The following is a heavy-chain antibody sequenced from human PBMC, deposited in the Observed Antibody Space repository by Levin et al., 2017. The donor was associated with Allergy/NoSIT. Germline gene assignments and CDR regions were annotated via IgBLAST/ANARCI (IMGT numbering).Heavy chain of an antibody. CDR3: AKDAPTYYYGSGSYPTASYFDY. Sequence: PGGSLRLSCAASGFTFSSYAMSWVRQAPGKGLEWVSAISGSGGSTYYADSVKGRFTISRDNSKNTLYLQMNSLRAEDTAVYYCAKDAPTYYYGSGSYPTASYFDYWGQGTLVTVSS. D-gene: IGHD3-10*01. V-gene: IGHV3-23*01. CDR2: ISGSGGST. J-gene: IGHJ4*02. CDR1: GFTFSSYA.